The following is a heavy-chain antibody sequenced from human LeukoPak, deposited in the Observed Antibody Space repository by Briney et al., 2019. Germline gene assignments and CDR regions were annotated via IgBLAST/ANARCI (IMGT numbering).Heavy chain of an antibody. J-gene: IGHJ3*02. CDR3: AGGMQWLVEVDAFDI. D-gene: IGHD6-19*01. Sequence: ASVKVSCKASGYTFTSYAMHWVRQAPGQWLEWMGWINAGNGNTKYSQKFQGRVTITRDTSASTAYMELSSLRSEDTAVYYCAGGMQWLVEVDAFDIWGQGTMVTVSS. CDR2: INAGNGNT. CDR1: GYTFTSYA. V-gene: IGHV1-3*01.